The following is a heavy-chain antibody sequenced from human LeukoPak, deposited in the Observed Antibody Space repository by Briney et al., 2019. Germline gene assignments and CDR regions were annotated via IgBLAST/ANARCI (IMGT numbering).Heavy chain of an antibody. CDR2: IYYSGST. V-gene: IGHV4-39*07. Sequence: PSETLSLTCTVSGGSISSSSYYWGWIRQPPGKGLEWIGSIYYSGSTYYNPSLKSRVTISVDTSKNQFSLKLSSVTAADTAVYYCASEHYGSGSYAVDYWGQGTLVTVSS. J-gene: IGHJ4*02. CDR1: GGSISSSSYY. CDR3: ASEHYGSGSYAVDY. D-gene: IGHD3-10*01.